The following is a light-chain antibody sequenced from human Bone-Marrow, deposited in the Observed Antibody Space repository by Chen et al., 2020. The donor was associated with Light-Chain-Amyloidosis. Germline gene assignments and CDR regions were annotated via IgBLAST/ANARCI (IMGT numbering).Light chain of an antibody. Sequence: DIVMTQSPDSLAVHLGERATINCKSSQSIMYTVATRSYLAWYQQKPRQPPQLLIHWASARESWVPDRFTGSGSATDFTLTISSLQAEDVAVYYCQQYYTTPLTFGGGTKVEI. J-gene: IGKJ4*01. CDR3: QQYYTTPLT. CDR1: QSIMYTVATRSY. CDR2: WAS. V-gene: IGKV4-1*01.